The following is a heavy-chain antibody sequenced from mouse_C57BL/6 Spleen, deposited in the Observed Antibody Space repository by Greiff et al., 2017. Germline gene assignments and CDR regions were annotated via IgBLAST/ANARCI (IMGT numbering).Heavy chain of an antibody. Sequence: VQLQQSGPELVKPGASVKISCKASGYAFSSSWMNWVKQRPGKGLEWIGRIYPGDGDTNYNGKFKGKATLTADKSSSTAYMQLSSLTSEDSAVYFCARGYGGIDCWGQGTTLTVSS. D-gene: IGHD1-1*02. V-gene: IGHV1-82*01. CDR1: GYAFSSSW. J-gene: IGHJ2*01. CDR2: IYPGDGDT. CDR3: ARGYGGIDC.